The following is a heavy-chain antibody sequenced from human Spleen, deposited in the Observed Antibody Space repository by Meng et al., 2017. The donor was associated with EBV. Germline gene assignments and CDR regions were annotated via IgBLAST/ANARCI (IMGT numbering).Heavy chain of an antibody. Sequence: VQLQQWGAGTLKPSENLSLTCAVYGGSFSGYYWTWIRQPPGKGLEWIGEINHSGSTNYNPSLKSRVTISVDTSKNQFSLKLSSVTAADTAVYYCARGEKADGLQLGFDYWGQGTLVTVSS. V-gene: IGHV4-34*01. D-gene: IGHD1-1*01. CDR3: ARGEKADGLQLGFDY. J-gene: IGHJ4*02. CDR1: GGSFSGYY. CDR2: INHSGST.